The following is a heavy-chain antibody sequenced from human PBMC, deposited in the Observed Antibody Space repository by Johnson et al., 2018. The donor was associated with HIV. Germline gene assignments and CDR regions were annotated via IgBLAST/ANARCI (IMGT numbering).Heavy chain of an antibody. CDR3: ARVSGLGAFDI. Sequence: VQLVESGGGLVQPGGSLRLSCAASGFTFSSYWMSWVRQAPGKGLEWVANIKQDGSEKYYVDSVKGRFTISRDNAKNSLYLQVNSLRAEDTAVYYCARVSGLGAFDIWGQGTMVTVSS. J-gene: IGHJ3*02. V-gene: IGHV3-7*03. D-gene: IGHD2-15*01. CDR1: GFTFSSYW. CDR2: IKQDGSEK.